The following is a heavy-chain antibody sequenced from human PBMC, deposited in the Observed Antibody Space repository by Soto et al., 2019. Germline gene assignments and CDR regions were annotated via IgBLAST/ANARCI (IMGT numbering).Heavy chain of an antibody. CDR3: ARDGVNTATGYYYGMDV. Sequence: QVQLVQSGAEVKKPGASVKVSCKASGYTFTSYGISWVRQAPGQGLEWMGWISANNGNTNYAQKLPGRVTLTTDAATSTAYMELRSMGSDDTAVYYCARDGVNTATGYYYGMDVLRQGTTVTVSS. CDR2: ISANNGNT. D-gene: IGHD5-18*01. CDR1: GYTFTSYG. V-gene: IGHV1-18*01. J-gene: IGHJ6*02.